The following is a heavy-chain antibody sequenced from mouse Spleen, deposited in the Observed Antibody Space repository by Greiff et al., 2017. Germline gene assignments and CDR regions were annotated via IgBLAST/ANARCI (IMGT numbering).Heavy chain of an antibody. J-gene: IGHJ1*01. CDR3: ARAIHYYGYGYFDV. Sequence: ESGAELVKPGASVKISCKASGYAFSSYWMNWVKQRPGKGLEWIGQIYPGDGDTNYNGKFKGKATLTADKSSSTAYMQLSSLTSEDSAVYFCARAIHYYGYGYFDVWGAGTTVTVSS. CDR2: IYPGDGDT. CDR1: GYAFSSYW. D-gene: IGHD1-2*01. V-gene: IGHV1-80*01.